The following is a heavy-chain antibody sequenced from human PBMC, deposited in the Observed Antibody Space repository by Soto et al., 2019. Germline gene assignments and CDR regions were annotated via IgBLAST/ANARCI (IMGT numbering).Heavy chain of an antibody. Sequence: QVQLVESGGGVVQPGRSLRLSCAASGFTFSSYGMHWVRQAPGKGLEWVAVISYDGSNKYYADSVKGRFTISRDNSKKTLYLQMNSLRAEDTAVYYCAKGVGGADYWGQGTLVTVSS. D-gene: IGHD2-15*01. V-gene: IGHV3-30*18. CDR3: AKGVGGADY. J-gene: IGHJ4*02. CDR2: ISYDGSNK. CDR1: GFTFSSYG.